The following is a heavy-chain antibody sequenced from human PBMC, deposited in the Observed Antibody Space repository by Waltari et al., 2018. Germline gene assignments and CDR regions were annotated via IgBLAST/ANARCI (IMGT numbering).Heavy chain of an antibody. D-gene: IGHD5-18*01. CDR1: GGSISSYY. V-gene: IGHV4-59*01. J-gene: IGHJ3*02. CDR2: IYYSGST. CDR3: ARAKMPYSYALRGAFDI. Sequence: QVQLQESGPGLVKPSETRSLTCTVSGGSISSYYGSGIGQPPGKGREWIGYIYYSGSTNYNPSLKSRVTISVDTSKNQFSLKLSSVTAADTAVYYCARAKMPYSYALRGAFDIWGQGTMVTVSS.